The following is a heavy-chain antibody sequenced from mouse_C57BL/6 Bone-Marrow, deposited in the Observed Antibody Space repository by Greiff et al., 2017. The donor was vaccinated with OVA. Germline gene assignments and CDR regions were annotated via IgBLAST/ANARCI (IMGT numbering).Heavy chain of an antibody. V-gene: IGHV1-81*01. CDR2: IYPRSGNT. D-gene: IGHD2-3*01. CDR1: GYTFTSYG. J-gene: IGHJ1*03. Sequence: QVQLQQSGAELARPGASVKLSCKASGYTFTSYGISWVKQRTGQGLEWIGEIYPRSGNTYYNEKFKGKAKLTADKSSSTAYMELRSLTSEDSAVYFCAGSYDGYHFDVWGTGTTVTVSS. CDR3: AGSYDGYHFDV.